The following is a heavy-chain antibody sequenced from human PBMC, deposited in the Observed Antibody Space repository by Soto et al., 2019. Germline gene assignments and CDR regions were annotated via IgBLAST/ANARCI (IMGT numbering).Heavy chain of an antibody. J-gene: IGHJ6*03. CDR3: ARGFRSHYYYYYMDV. Sequence: SETLSLTCTVSGGSVSSGSYYWSWIRQPPGKGLEWIGYIYYSGSTNYNPSLKSRVTISVDTSKNQFSLKLSSVTAADTAVYYCARGFRSHYYYYYMDVWGKGTTVTVSS. V-gene: IGHV4-61*01. CDR1: GGSVSSGSYY. CDR2: IYYSGST.